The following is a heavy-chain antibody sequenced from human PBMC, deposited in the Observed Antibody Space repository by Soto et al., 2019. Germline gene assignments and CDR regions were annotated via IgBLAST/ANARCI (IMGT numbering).Heavy chain of an antibody. J-gene: IGHJ4*02. CDR3: AHSKDLWFGAGGCFDY. CDR2: IYWNDDK. D-gene: IGHD3-10*01. CDR1: GFSLSTSGVG. V-gene: IGHV2-5*01. Sequence: QITLKESGPTLVKPTQTLTLTCTFSGFSLSTSGVGVGWIRQPPGKALEWLALIYWNDDKRYSPSLKSRLNITKDTSKNQGVLTIANMDPVDTATYYCAHSKDLWFGAGGCFDYWGQGTLVTVSS.